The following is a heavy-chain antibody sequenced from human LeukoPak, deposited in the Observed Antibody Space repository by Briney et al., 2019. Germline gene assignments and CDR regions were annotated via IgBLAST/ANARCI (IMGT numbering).Heavy chain of an antibody. Sequence: GGSLGLSCAASGFTFSSNAMNWVRQAPGKGLEWVSTISGSAGETYYADSLKGRFTISRDNSKNTLYLQMNNLRAEDTAVYYCAKDPTYYSGSYFDSWGQGTLVTVSS. CDR1: GFTFSSNA. CDR2: ISGSAGET. V-gene: IGHV3-23*01. CDR3: AKDPTYYSGSYFDS. D-gene: IGHD5-12*01. J-gene: IGHJ4*02.